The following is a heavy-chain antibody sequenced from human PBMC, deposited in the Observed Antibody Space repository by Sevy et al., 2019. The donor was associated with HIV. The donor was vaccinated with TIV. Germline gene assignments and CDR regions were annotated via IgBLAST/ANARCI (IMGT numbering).Heavy chain of an antibody. D-gene: IGHD3-22*01. CDR3: ASHYYDSTGYYYPLDY. CDR2: ISTDGNIK. J-gene: IGHJ4*02. CDR1: GFSFSNYA. Sequence: GGSLRLSCTASGFSFSNYAMYWVRQAPGEGLEWVAVISTDGNIKDYADSVKGRFTISRDNCKNTLYLQMNSLRAEDSAVYYCASHYYDSTGYYYPLDYWGLGTLVTVSS. V-gene: IGHV3-30*04.